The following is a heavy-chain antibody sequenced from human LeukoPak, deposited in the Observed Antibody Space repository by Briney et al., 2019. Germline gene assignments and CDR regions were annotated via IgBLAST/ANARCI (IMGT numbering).Heavy chain of an antibody. D-gene: IGHD3-9*01. V-gene: IGHV3-23*01. Sequence: GGSLRLSCAASGFTFSSYAMSWVRQAPGKGLEWVSAISGSGGSTYYADSVKGRFTISRDNSKNTLYLQMNSLRAEDTAVYYCARDGHYDILTGYFQDWGQGTLVTVSS. CDR3: ARDGHYDILTGYFQD. CDR2: ISGSGGST. J-gene: IGHJ1*01. CDR1: GFTFSSYA.